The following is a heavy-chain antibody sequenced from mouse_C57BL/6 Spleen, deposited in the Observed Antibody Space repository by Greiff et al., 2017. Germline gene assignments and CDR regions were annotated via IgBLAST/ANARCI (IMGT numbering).Heavy chain of an antibody. CDR3: EKEITTVLATEYYFDY. CDR1: GYTFTDYY. V-gene: IGHV1-19*01. Sequence: EVQLQQSGPVLVKPGASVKMSCKASGYTFTDYYMNWVKQSHGKSLEWIGVINPYNAGTSYNQKFKGKATLTADKSSSTTYMELINLTSEDAAVYNSEKEITTVLATEYYFDYWGQGTTLTVSS. CDR2: INPYNAGT. D-gene: IGHD1-1*01. J-gene: IGHJ2*01.